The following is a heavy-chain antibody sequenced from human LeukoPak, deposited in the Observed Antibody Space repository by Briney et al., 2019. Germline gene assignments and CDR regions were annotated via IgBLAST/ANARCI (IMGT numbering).Heavy chain of an antibody. CDR1: GGTFSSYG. CDR3: AREYSGSSPLGY. V-gene: IGHV1-69*01. J-gene: IGHJ4*02. CDR2: IIPIFGTA. Sequence: SVKVSCKASGGTFSSYGISWVRQAPGQGLEWMGGIIPIFGTANYAQKFQGRVTITADESTSTAYMELSSLRSEDTAVYYCAREYSGSSPLGYWGQGTLVTVSS. D-gene: IGHD1-26*01.